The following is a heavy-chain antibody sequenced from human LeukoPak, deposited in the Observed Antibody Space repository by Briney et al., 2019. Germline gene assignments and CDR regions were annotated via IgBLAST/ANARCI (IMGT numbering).Heavy chain of an antibody. D-gene: IGHD4-17*01. J-gene: IGHJ4*02. CDR3: ARDEDYGISVNVDY. CDR2: IIPIFGTA. V-gene: IGHV1-69*05. CDR1: GGTFSSYA. Sequence: ASVKVSCKASGGTFSSYAISWVRQAPGQGLEWMGGIIPIFGTANYAQKFQGRVTMTTDTSTSTAYMELWSLRSDDTAVYYCARDEDYGISVNVDYWGQGTLVTVSS.